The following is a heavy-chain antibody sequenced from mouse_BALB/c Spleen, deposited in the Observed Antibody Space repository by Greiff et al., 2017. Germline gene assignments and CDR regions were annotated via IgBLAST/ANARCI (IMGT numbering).Heavy chain of an antibody. J-gene: IGHJ3*01. Sequence: EVQLQESGGGLVQPKGSLKLSCAASGFTFNTYAMTWVRQAPGKGLEWVARIRSKSNNYATYYADSVKDRFTISRDDSQSMLYLQMNNLKTEDTAMYYCVRQYYGSSAWFAYWGQGTLVTVSA. CDR3: VRQYYGSSAWFAY. CDR1: GFTFNTYA. V-gene: IGHV10-1*02. D-gene: IGHD1-1*01. CDR2: IRSKSNNYAT.